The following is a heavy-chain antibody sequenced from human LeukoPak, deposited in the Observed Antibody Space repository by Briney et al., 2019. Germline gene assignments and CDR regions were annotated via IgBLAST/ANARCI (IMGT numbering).Heavy chain of an antibody. CDR2: IHHSGSI. CDR3: ARYSYSASGVYYYYYIDV. J-gene: IGHJ6*03. Sequence: SETLSLTCPVYGGSFSGYYWSWIRQPPGKGLEWIGEIHHSGSINYNPSLKSRVTISLDTSKNQFSLKLSSVTAADTAVYYCARYSYSASGVYYYYYIDVWGKGTTVTVSS. CDR1: GGSFSGYY. V-gene: IGHV4-34*01. D-gene: IGHD3-10*01.